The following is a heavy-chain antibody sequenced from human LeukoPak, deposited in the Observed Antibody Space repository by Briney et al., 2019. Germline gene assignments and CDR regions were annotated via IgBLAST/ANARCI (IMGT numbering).Heavy chain of an antibody. V-gene: IGHV2-70*16. CDR2: IDWDDDK. J-gene: IGHJ4*02. D-gene: IGHD4-11*01. CDR1: GFSLSTSGMC. CDR3: ARIRYREGVGYYFDY. Sequence: SGPVLVKPTQTPTLTCTFSGFSLSTSGMCVSWIRQPPGKALEWLARIDWDDDKFYSTSLKTRLTISKDTSKNQVVLTMTNMDPVDTATYYCARIRYREGVGYYFDYWGQGTLVTVSS.